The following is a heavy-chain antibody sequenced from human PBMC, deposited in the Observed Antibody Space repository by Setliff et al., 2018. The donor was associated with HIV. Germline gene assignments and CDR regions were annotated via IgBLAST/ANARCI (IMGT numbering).Heavy chain of an antibody. D-gene: IGHD3-16*01. V-gene: IGHV1-8*01. CDR3: ARGGRVVWWYSDL. CDR1: GYTFSSYD. Sequence: GASVKVSCKASGYTFSSYDIYWVRQAPGQGLEWMGFINPNADHTGYAQKFQGRVTMTSDVTISTAYMELNTLTSDDTDVYFCARGGRVVWWYSDLWGRGTLVTVSS. J-gene: IGHJ2*01. CDR2: INPNADHT.